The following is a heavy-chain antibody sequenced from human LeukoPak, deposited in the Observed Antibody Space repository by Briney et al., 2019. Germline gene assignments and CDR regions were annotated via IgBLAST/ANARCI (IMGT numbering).Heavy chain of an antibody. CDR1: GYTFSNYY. J-gene: IGHJ6*03. CDR3: ARVKGSMDV. CDR2: ISAYNGNT. Sequence: ASVKVSCKASGYTFSNYYIQWVRQAPGQGLEWMGWISAYNGNTNYAQKLQGRVTMTTDTSTGTAYMELRSLRSDDTAVYYCARVKGSMDVWGKGTTVTVSS. V-gene: IGHV1-18*04.